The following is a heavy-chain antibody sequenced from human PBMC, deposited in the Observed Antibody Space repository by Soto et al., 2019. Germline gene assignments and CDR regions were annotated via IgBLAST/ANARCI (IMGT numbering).Heavy chain of an antibody. D-gene: IGHD5-18*01. CDR2: IDPSDSYT. CDR1: GYSFTSYW. CDR3: ASLLSEYSYDYYFDY. J-gene: IGHJ4*02. V-gene: IGHV5-10-1*01. Sequence: PGESLKISCKGSGYSFTSYWISWVRQMPGKGLEWMGRIDPSDSYTNYSPSFQGHVTISADKSISTAYLQWSSLKASDTAMYYCASLLSEYSYDYYFDYWGQGTLVTVSS.